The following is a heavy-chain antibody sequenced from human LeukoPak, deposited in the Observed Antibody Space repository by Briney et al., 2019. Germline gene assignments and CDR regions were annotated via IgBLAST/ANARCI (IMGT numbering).Heavy chain of an antibody. V-gene: IGHV3-7*01. CDR2: IKQDGREK. CDR1: GFTFSSYW. J-gene: IGHJ4*02. Sequence: QPGGSLRLSCAASGFTFSSYWMSWVRQAPGKGLEWVANIKQDGREKYYVDSVKGRFTISRDNAKNSLYLQMNSLRAEDTAVYYCARSGYSYGSPYYFDYWGQGTLVTVSS. CDR3: ARSGYSYGSPYYFDY. D-gene: IGHD5-18*01.